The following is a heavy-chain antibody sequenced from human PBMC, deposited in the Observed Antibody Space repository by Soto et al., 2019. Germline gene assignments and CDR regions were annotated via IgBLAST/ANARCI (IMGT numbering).Heavy chain of an antibody. Sequence: GGSLRLSCAASGFTFSIYAMTWVRQSPGKGLEWVSSMSRTGDNTYYADSVKGRFTISRGNSKNTLYLQMNSLRAEDTAIYYCAKDQSNSNPLYYFDFWGPGTLVTVSS. D-gene: IGHD3-22*01. CDR3: AKDQSNSNPLYYFDF. CDR1: GFTFSIYA. CDR2: MSRTGDNT. J-gene: IGHJ4*02. V-gene: IGHV3-23*01.